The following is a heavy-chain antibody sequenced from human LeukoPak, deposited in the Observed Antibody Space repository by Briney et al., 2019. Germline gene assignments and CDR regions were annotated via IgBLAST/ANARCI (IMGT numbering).Heavy chain of an antibody. CDR3: ARAHTSGLHADY. Sequence: SETLSLTCTVSGGSISGGIFYWAWIRQPPGKGLEWIATVYYDGNIYYNPSLRSRVTMSVDTSKNQFSLKFASVTAADTAVYYCARAHTSGLHADYWGLGIEVTVSS. CDR2: VYYDGNI. CDR1: GGSISGGIFY. V-gene: IGHV4-39*07. J-gene: IGHJ4*02. D-gene: IGHD6-25*01.